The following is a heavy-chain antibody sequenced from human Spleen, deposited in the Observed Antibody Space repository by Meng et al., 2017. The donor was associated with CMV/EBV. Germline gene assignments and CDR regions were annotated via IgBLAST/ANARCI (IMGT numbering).Heavy chain of an antibody. J-gene: IGHJ5*02. CDR1: GYTFTSYG. V-gene: IGHV1-18*01. Sequence: SCTASGYTFTSYGISWVRQAPGQGLEWMGWISAYNGNTNYAQKLQGRVTMTTDTSTSTAYMELRSLRSDDTAVYYCARYHRLGWFDPWGQGTLVTVSS. CDR3: ARYHRLGWFDP. D-gene: IGHD5-12*01. CDR2: ISAYNGNT.